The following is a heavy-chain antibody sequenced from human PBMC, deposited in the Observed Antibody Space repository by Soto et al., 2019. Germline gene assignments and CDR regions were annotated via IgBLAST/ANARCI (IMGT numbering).Heavy chain of an antibody. V-gene: IGHV4-39*01. Sequence: SETLSLTCTVSGDSISSNNNYWGWMRQPPGKGLEWIASISYSDGSFYNSSLKSRLTISVDTSKNQFSLSLRSVTAADTAVYYCASHRTFWPFDYWGQGTVVTAPQ. CDR1: GDSISSNNNY. CDR3: ASHRTFWPFDY. CDR2: ISYSDGS. D-gene: IGHD2-8*01. J-gene: IGHJ4*02.